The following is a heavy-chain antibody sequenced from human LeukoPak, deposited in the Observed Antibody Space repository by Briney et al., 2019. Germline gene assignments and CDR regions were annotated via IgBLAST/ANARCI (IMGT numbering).Heavy chain of an antibody. CDR1: GGSISSSSYY. V-gene: IGHV4-39*07. CDR3: ARRIGYCSGGSCYGMDV. Sequence: SETLSLTCTVSGGSISSSSYYWGWIRQPPGKGLEWNGSIYYSGSTYYNPSLKSRVTISVDTSKNQFSLKLSSVTAADTAVYYCARRIGYCSGGSCYGMDVWGQGTTVTVSS. J-gene: IGHJ6*02. CDR2: IYYSGST. D-gene: IGHD2-15*01.